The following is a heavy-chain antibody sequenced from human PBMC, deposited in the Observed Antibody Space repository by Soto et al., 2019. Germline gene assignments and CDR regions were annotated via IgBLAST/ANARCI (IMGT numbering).Heavy chain of an antibody. CDR3: ARVHEYSSSSGNWLDP. J-gene: IGHJ5*02. CDR2: INHSGST. V-gene: IGHV4-34*01. Sequence: QVQLQQWGAGLLKPSETLSLTCAVYGGSFSGYYWSWIRQPQGKGLEWIGEINHSGSTNYNPSLKSRVTISVDTSKNQFSLKLSSVTAADTAVYYCARVHEYSSSSGNWLDPWGQGTLVTVSS. D-gene: IGHD6-6*01. CDR1: GGSFSGYY.